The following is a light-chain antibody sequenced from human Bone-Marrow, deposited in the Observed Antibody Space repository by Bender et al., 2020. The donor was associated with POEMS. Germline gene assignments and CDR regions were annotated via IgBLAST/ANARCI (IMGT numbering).Light chain of an antibody. CDR1: SSKFGSYP. Sequence: QSVLTQPPSASGTPGQRVTISCSGSSSKFGSYPVNWYQQLPGAAPKLVIFNNIQRPSGVPDRFSGSNSGTSASLASSGLLSEDEADYYCETWDDSLNGWVFGGGTKLTV. J-gene: IGLJ3*02. V-gene: IGLV1-44*01. CDR2: NNI. CDR3: ETWDDSLNGWV.